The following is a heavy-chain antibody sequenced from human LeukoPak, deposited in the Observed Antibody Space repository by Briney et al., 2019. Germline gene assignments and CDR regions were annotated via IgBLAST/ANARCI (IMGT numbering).Heavy chain of an antibody. J-gene: IGHJ4*02. D-gene: IGHD6-6*01. Sequence: GGSLRLTCAASGFTFSSYAMHWVRQAPGKGLEWVAVISYDGSNKYYADSVKGRFTISRDNSKNTLYLQMNSLRAEDTAVYYCARDFLAAARPAYFDYWGQGTLVTVSS. CDR1: GFTFSSYA. CDR3: ARDFLAAARPAYFDY. CDR2: ISYDGSNK. V-gene: IGHV3-30-3*01.